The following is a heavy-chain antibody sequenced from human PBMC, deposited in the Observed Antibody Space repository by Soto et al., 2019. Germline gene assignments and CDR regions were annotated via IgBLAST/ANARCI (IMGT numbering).Heavy chain of an antibody. Sequence: GGSLRLSCAASGFTFSDYYMSWIRQAPGKGLEWVSYISSSGSTIYYADSVKGRFTISRDNAKNSLYLQMNSLRAEDTAVYYCARESFRPLRYFDYWGQGTLVTLSS. CDR2: ISSSGSTI. D-gene: IGHD3-16*01. J-gene: IGHJ4*02. V-gene: IGHV3-11*01. CDR3: ARESFRPLRYFDY. CDR1: GFTFSDYY.